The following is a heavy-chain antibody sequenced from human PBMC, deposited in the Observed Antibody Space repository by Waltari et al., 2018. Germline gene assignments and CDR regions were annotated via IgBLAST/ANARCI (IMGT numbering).Heavy chain of an antibody. D-gene: IGHD1-26*01. CDR3: ARDLQVGGSYLDYYGMDV. CDR2: ISYDGSNK. Sequence: QVQLVESGGGVVQPGRSLRLSCAASGFTFSSYAMHWVRQAAGKGLEGGEVISYDGSNKYYADAVKGRVNISREKSKNTLYLQMNSLRAEDTAVYYCARDLQVGGSYLDYYGMDVWGQGTTVTVSS. J-gene: IGHJ6*02. V-gene: IGHV3-30*01. CDR1: GFTFSSYA.